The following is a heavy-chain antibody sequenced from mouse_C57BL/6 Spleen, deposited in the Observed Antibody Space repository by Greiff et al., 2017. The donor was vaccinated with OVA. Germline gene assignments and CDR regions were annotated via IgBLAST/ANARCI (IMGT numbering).Heavy chain of an antibody. CDR3: ARSSIYYYGSSYNYFDY. V-gene: IGHV1-82*01. Sequence: QVQLKESGPELVKPGASVKISCKASGYAFSSSWMNWVKQRPGKGLEWIGRIYPGDGDTNYNGKFKGKATLTADKSSSTAYMQLSSLTSEDSAVYFCARSSIYYYGSSYNYFDYWGQGTTLTVSS. J-gene: IGHJ2*01. CDR2: IYPGDGDT. D-gene: IGHD1-1*01. CDR1: GYAFSSSW.